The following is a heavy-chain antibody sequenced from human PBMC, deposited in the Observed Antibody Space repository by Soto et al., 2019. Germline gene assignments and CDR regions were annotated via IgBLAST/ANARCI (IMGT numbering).Heavy chain of an antibody. D-gene: IGHD2-15*01. CDR1: GFTFSDYY. Sequence: QVQLVESGGGLVKPGGSLRLSCAASGFTFSDYYMSWIRQAPGKGLEWVSYISSSGSTIYYADSVKGRFIISRDNAKNSLYLQMNSLRAEDTAVYYCARGRYCSGGSCFRYYYYYGMDVWGQGTTVTVSS. J-gene: IGHJ6*02. CDR2: ISSSGSTI. V-gene: IGHV3-11*01. CDR3: ARGRYCSGGSCFRYYYYYGMDV.